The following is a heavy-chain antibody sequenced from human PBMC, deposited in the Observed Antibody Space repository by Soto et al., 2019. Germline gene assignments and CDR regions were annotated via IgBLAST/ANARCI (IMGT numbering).Heavy chain of an antibody. CDR2: IYYSGST. D-gene: IGHD6-19*01. V-gene: IGHV4-61*01. Sequence: PSETLSLTCTVSGVSVSSGSYYWSWIRQPPGKGLEWIGYIYYSGSTNYNPSLKSRVTISVDTSKNQFSLKLSSVTAADTAVYYCARGIEGWYQGRYYYGMDVWGQGTTVTVSS. J-gene: IGHJ6*02. CDR3: ARGIEGWYQGRYYYGMDV. CDR1: GVSVSSGSYY.